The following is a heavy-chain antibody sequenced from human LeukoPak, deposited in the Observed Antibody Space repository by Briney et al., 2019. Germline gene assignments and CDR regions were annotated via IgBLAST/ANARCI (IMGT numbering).Heavy chain of an antibody. CDR1: GFTFSNYN. CDR3: AREYDFWSGYYCMDV. J-gene: IGHJ6*03. CDR2: ITGSGTI. Sequence: GSLRLSCAASGFTFSNYNMNWVRQAPGKGLEWVSHITGSGTIYYAESVKGRFTISRDNAKNSLYLQMNSLRAEDTAVYYCAREYDFWSGYYCMDVWGKGTTVTVSS. D-gene: IGHD3-3*01. V-gene: IGHV3-48*01.